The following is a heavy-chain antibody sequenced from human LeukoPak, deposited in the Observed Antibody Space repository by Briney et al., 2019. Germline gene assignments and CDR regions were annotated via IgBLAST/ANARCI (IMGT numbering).Heavy chain of an antibody. J-gene: IGHJ5*02. Sequence: PSETLSLTCTVSGYSISSGYYWGWIRQPPGKGLEWIGYIYYSGSTNYNPSLKSRVTISVDTSKNQFSLKLSSVTAADTAVYYCARDRVQYGVNPWGQGTLVTVSS. CDR1: GYSISSGYY. V-gene: IGHV4-38-2*02. D-gene: IGHD4-17*01. CDR2: IYYSGST. CDR3: ARDRVQYGVNP.